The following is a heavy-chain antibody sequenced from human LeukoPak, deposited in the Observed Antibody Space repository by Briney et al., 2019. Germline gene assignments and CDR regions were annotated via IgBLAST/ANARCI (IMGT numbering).Heavy chain of an antibody. V-gene: IGHV3-73*01. Sequence: GGSLKLSCAASGLTFCGSAMHWVRQAPGKGLEWLGRIRSKAESYTTAYAASVKGRFIVSRDDSKNTAYLQMNSLKTEYTAVYYCRAAADLNDYWGQGTLVTVSS. CDR1: GLTFCGSA. D-gene: IGHD6-13*01. CDR2: IRSKAESYTT. J-gene: IGHJ4*02. CDR3: RAAADLNDY.